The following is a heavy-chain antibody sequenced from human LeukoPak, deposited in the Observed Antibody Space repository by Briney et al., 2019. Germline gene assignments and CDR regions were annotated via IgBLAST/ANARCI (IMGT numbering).Heavy chain of an antibody. V-gene: IGHV2-5*02. CDR3: AHSNDGDYSFDY. Sequence: SGPTLVNPPQTLTLTCTFSGFSLSTSGVGVGWIRQPPGKALQWLPLFYWDDDKRYSPSLKSRLTITKDTSKNQVVLTMTNMDPVDTATYYCAHSNDGDYSFDYWGQGTLVTVSS. CDR1: GFSLSTSGVG. CDR2: FYWDDDK. D-gene: IGHD4-17*01. J-gene: IGHJ4*02.